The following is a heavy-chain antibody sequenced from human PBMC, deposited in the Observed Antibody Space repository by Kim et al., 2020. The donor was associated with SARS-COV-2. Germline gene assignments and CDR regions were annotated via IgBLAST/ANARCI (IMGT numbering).Heavy chain of an antibody. D-gene: IGHD3-9*01. CDR3: ARVHYDILTGHPLFDY. J-gene: IGHJ4*02. CDR2: IIPIFGTA. Sequence: SVKVSCKASGGTFSSYAISWVRQAPGQGLEWMGGIIPIFGTANYAQKFQGRVTITADESTSTAYMELSSLRSEDTAVYYCARVHYDILTGHPLFDYWGQGTLVTVSS. CDR1: GGTFSSYA. V-gene: IGHV1-69*13.